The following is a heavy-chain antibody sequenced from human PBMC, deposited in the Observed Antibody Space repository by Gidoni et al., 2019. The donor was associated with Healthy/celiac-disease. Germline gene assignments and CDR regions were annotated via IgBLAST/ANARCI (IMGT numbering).Heavy chain of an antibody. CDR1: GGSISSSSYY. Sequence: QLQLQESGPGLVKPSETLSLTCTVSGGSISSSSYYWGWIRQPPGKGLEWIGSIYYSGSTYYNPSLKSRVTISVDTSKNQFSLKLSSVTAADTAVYYCARHTLEWIVVVVAATYFDYWGQGTLVTVSS. D-gene: IGHD2-15*01. CDR2: IYYSGST. CDR3: ARHTLEWIVVVVAATYFDY. J-gene: IGHJ4*02. V-gene: IGHV4-39*01.